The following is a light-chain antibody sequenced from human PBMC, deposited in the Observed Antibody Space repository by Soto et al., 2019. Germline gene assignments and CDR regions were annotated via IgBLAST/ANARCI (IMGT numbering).Light chain of an antibody. J-gene: IGKJ4*01. Sequence: EIVLTQSPATLSVSPGERATLSCRASQSVSSNLAWYQQNPGQAPRLLIFDASNRATGIPARFSGSGSGTDFILTISSLEPEDFAVYYCQQHSNWPLTFGGGTKVEIK. CDR1: QSVSSN. V-gene: IGKV3-11*01. CDR2: DAS. CDR3: QQHSNWPLT.